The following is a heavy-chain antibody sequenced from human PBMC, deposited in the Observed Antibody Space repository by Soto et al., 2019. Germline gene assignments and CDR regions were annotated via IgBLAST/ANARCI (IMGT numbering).Heavy chain of an antibody. V-gene: IGHV4-31*03. CDR1: GGSISSGGYY. D-gene: IGHD6-19*01. Sequence: QVQLQESGPGLVKPSQTLSLTCTVSGGSISSGGYYWSWIRQHPGKGLEWIGYIYHSGTTYYNPSLKRRFTIAGDTFKNHFPLKRTSVPGGDTAVYSCGRVRGIQSLGGFAPWGQGTLVTVPS. J-gene: IGHJ5*02. CDR2: IYHSGTT. CDR3: GRVRGIQSLGGFAP.